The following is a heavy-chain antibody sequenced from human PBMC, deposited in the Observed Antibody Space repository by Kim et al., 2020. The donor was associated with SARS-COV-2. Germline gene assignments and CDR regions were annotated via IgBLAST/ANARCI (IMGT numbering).Heavy chain of an antibody. V-gene: IGHV4-39*07. CDR3: ARGYGDYGLS. Sequence: SETLSLTCTVSGGSISSSSYYWGWIRQPPGKGLEWIGSIYYSGSTYYNPSLKSRVTISVDTSKNQFSLKLSSVTAADTAVYYCARGYGDYGLSWGQGTLVTVSS. CDR1: GGSISSSSYY. CDR2: IYYSGST. D-gene: IGHD4-17*01. J-gene: IGHJ4*02.